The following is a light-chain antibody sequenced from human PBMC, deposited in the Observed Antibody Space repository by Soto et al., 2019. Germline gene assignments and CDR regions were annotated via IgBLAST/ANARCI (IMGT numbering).Light chain of an antibody. CDR3: QQYNKGRGT. J-gene: IGKJ1*01. CDR2: GAS. Sequence: EIVMTQSPATLSVSPGERATLSCRASQSVSSNLAWYQQKPGQAPRLLIYGASTRATGIPARFSGSGSGTEFTLTISSLQSEDFAVYYCQQYNKGRGTFGQGTKVEIK. CDR1: QSVSSN. V-gene: IGKV3-15*01.